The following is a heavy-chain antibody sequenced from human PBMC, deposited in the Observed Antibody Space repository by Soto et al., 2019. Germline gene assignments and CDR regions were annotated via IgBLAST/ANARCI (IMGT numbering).Heavy chain of an antibody. J-gene: IGHJ4*02. CDR3: AIYHLAVFRFDY. D-gene: IGHD2-2*01. Sequence: GASVKVSCKAYDFSFTTHGISWVRQAPGQGLEWMGWISLYNGNTNYAQQFQGRVTMTTDTSTSTAYMELSGRRSDDTAMYFCAIYHLAVFRFDYWGQGTLVTVSS. V-gene: IGHV1-18*04. CDR1: DFSFTTHG. CDR2: ISLYNGNT.